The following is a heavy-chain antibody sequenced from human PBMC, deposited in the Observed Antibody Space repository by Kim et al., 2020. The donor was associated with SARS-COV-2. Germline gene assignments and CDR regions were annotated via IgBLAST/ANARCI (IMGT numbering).Heavy chain of an antibody. Sequence: SETLSLTCAVYGGSFSGYYWSWIRQPPGKGLEWIGEINHSGSTNYNPSLKSRVTISVDTSKNQFSLKLSSVTAADTAVYYCARGVLGYCSSTSCPLYYYYYYYMDVWGKGTTVTVSS. CDR1: GGSFSGYY. V-gene: IGHV4-34*01. J-gene: IGHJ6*03. CDR3: ARGVLGYCSSTSCPLYYYYYYYMDV. CDR2: INHSGST. D-gene: IGHD2-2*01.